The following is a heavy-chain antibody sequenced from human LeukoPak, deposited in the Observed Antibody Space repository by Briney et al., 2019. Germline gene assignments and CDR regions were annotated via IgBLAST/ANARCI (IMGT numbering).Heavy chain of an antibody. CDR2: ISSNGIST. Sequence: GGSLTLSCAASGFTFRTYAMHWVRQAPGKGLEYVAAISSNGISTYYANSVKGRFTVSRDNSKNTVYLQMGSLRPEDMAVYYCVTLGADYWGQGTLVSVSS. CDR3: VTLGADY. D-gene: IGHD3-16*01. J-gene: IGHJ4*02. CDR1: GFTFRTYA. V-gene: IGHV3-64*01.